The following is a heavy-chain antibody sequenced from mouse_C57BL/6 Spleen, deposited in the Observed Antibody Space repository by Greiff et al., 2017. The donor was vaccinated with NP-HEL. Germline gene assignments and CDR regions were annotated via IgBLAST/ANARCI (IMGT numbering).Heavy chain of an antibody. Sequence: EVQLVESGGGLVKPGGSLKLSCAASGFTFSSYAMSWVRQTPEKRLEWVATISDGGSYTYYPDNVKGRFTISRDNAKNNLYLQMSHLKSEDTAMYYCARARYGSSYGYFDVWGTGTTVTVSS. CDR2: ISDGGSYT. CDR3: ARARYGSSYGYFDV. D-gene: IGHD1-1*01. V-gene: IGHV5-4*01. CDR1: GFTFSSYA. J-gene: IGHJ1*03.